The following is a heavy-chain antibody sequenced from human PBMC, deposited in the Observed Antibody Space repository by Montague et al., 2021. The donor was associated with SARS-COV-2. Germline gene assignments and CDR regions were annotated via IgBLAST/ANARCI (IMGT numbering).Heavy chain of an antibody. D-gene: IGHD2-21*01. CDR2: IKTETEGGTT. Sequence: SLRLSCAASGFTFSNAWMGWVRQAPGKGLEWVGRIKTETEGGTTDFAAPVKGRFTISRDDSKNTLHLQMNSLKVEDTAVYYCITDGIVVRNWGQGTLVTVSS. J-gene: IGHJ4*02. CDR1: GFTFSNAW. V-gene: IGHV3-15*01. CDR3: ITDGIVVRN.